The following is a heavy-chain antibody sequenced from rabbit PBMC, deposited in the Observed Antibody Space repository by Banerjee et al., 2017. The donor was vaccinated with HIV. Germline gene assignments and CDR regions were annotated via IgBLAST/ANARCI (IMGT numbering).Heavy chain of an antibody. CDR1: GLDLSSSYW. D-gene: IGHD4-1*01. CDR2: IYAGSSGRT. J-gene: IGHJ4*01. Sequence: QEQLEESGGDLVKPEGSLTLTCKASGLDLSSSYWICWVRQAPGKGLEWIACIYAGSSGRTYYATWAKGRFTISKTSSTTVTLQMTSLTAADTATYFCARDLAGVIGWNFNFWGPGTLVTVS. CDR3: ARDLAGVIGWNFNF. V-gene: IGHV1S45*01.